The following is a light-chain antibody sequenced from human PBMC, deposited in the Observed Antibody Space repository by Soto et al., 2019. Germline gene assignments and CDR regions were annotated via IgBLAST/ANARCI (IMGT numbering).Light chain of an antibody. CDR3: QQYGSWT. J-gene: IGKJ1*01. V-gene: IGKV3-20*01. CDR2: GAS. CDR1: QSVSSSY. Sequence: EIVLTQSPGTLSLSPGERATLSCRASQSVSSSYLAWYQQKPGQAPRLLIYGASCRATGIPDRFSGSGSGTDFTLTISRLEPEDFAVYYCQQYGSWTFGQGTKVDI.